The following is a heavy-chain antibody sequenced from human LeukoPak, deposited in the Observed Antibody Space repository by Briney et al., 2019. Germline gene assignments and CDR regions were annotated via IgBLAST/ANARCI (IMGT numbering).Heavy chain of an antibody. J-gene: IGHJ4*02. V-gene: IGHV3-21*01. CDR3: TRGAGTGWRFDS. D-gene: IGHD6-19*01. CDR2: ISSRSSYI. CDR1: GFTFTSYG. Sequence: GGSLRLSCAASGFTFTSYGMTWVRQAPGKGLEWVSSISSRSSYIYYSDSVKGRFTISRDNAKNSLYLQMNSLKADDTAVYYCTRGAGTGWRFDSWGQGTLVTVSS.